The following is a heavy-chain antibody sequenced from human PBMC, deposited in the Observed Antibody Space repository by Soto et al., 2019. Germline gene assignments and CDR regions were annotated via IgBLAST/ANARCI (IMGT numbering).Heavy chain of an antibody. CDR3: ARDLVLAGSFLFLMDV. Sequence: QVQLVQSGAEVKKPGASVKVSCKASGYTFTSYGISWVRQAPGQGLEWMGWISAYNGNTNYAQKLQGRVTMTTDTSTSPAYMELRSLRSDDTAVYYCARDLVLAGSFLFLMDVWGQGTTVTVSS. CDR1: GYTFTSYG. D-gene: IGHD1-26*01. CDR2: ISAYNGNT. J-gene: IGHJ6*02. V-gene: IGHV1-18*01.